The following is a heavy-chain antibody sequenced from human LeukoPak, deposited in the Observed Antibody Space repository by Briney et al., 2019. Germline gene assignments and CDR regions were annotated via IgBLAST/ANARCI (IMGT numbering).Heavy chain of an antibody. D-gene: IGHD3-10*01. CDR3: AKDFIAANYYGSGSRDYFDY. J-gene: IGHJ4*02. Sequence: GSLRLSCAASGFTFNSYAMSWVRQAPGKGLEWVSSISAGGSNTYYADSVKGRFTISRDNSKNTLYLQMNSLRAEDTAVYYCAKDFIAANYYGSGSRDYFDYWGQGTLVTVSS. CDR2: ISAGGSNT. CDR1: GFTFNSYA. V-gene: IGHV3-23*01.